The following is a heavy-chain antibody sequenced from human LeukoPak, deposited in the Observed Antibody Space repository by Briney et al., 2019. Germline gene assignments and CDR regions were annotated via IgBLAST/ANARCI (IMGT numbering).Heavy chain of an antibody. CDR2: VYSSGSL. J-gene: IGHJ4*02. CDR3: ARDRRQRDYFDF. CDR1: GGSISIRNYY. V-gene: IGHV4-39*07. D-gene: IGHD1-1*01. Sequence: SETLSLTCTVSGGSISIRNYYWAWIRQPPGRQLEWIGSVYSSGSLYYNPSLKSRVTITVDTSNNQFSLKLNSVTAADPAVYYCARDRRQRDYFDFWGQGARVTVSS.